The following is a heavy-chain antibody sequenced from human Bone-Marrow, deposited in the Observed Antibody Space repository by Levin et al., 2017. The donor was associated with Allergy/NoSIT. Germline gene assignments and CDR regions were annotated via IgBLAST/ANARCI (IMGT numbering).Heavy chain of an antibody. Sequence: SETLSLTCTVSGGSISSSSYYWGWIRQPPGKGLEWIGSIYYSGSTYYNPSLKSRVTISVDTSKNQFSLKLSSVTAADTAVYYCASGSSGWPTHPGNYYDYGMDVWGQGTTVTVSS. CDR1: GGSISSSSYY. CDR3: ASGSSGWPTHPGNYYDYGMDV. D-gene: IGHD6-19*01. J-gene: IGHJ6*02. CDR2: IYYSGST. V-gene: IGHV4-39*01.